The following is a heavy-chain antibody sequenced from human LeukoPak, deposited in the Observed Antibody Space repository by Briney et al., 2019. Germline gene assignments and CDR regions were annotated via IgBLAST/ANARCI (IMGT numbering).Heavy chain of an antibody. CDR1: GGSISSYY. D-gene: IGHD6-13*01. V-gene: IGHV4-59*01. J-gene: IGHJ4*02. CDR3: ARSYSSSWPRD. Sequence: SETLSLTCTVSGGSISSYYWSWIRQPPGKGLEWIGYIYYSGSTSYNPSLKSRVTISVDTSKNQFSLKLSSVTAADTAVYYCARSYSSSWPRDWGQGTLVTVSS. CDR2: IYYSGST.